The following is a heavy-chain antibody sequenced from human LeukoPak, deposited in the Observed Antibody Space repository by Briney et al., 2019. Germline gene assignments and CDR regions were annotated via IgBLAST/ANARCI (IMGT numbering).Heavy chain of an antibody. V-gene: IGHV3-48*01. CDR3: ASSGSYRFDY. D-gene: IGHD1-26*01. J-gene: IGHJ4*02. CDR2: ITASGTAM. Sequence: GGSLRLSCAASGFTFSSYSMNWVRQAPGKGLEWVSHITASGTAMFYADSVKGRFTISRDNAKNSLYLQMNSLRGEDTAVYYCASSGSYRFDYWGQGTLVTVSS. CDR1: GFTFSSYS.